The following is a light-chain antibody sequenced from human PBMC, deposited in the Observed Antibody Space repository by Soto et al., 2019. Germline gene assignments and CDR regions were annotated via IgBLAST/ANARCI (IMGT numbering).Light chain of an antibody. CDR3: QKYYTSPET. Sequence: DIPMTQSPSSLSASVGDRVTITCRASQGIGNYLAWYQHKPGKVPKNLIYDASTLQSGVPSRFSGSGSGTHFTLNISSLQPEDVATYYSQKYYTSPETFGQATKVEIK. CDR2: DAS. V-gene: IGKV1-27*01. J-gene: IGKJ1*01. CDR1: QGIGNY.